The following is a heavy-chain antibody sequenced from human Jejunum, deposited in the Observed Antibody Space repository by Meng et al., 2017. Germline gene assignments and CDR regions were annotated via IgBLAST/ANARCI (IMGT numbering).Heavy chain of an antibody. D-gene: IGHD2-15*01. Sequence: QVQLRGSGPGLVGPSGTLSLTCAVSVASISSGYWWSWVRQPPGKGLEWIGEIHHGGDTNYNPSLKSRVTISVDKSNNQYSLRLTSVTAADTAMYYCARNGAYSADHWGQGTLVTVSS. CDR3: ARNGAYSADH. CDR1: VASISSGYW. CDR2: IHHGGDT. V-gene: IGHV4-4*02. J-gene: IGHJ4*02.